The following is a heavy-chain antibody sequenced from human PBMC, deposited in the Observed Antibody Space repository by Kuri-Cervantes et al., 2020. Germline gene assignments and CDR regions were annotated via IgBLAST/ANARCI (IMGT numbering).Heavy chain of an antibody. CDR1: GFTFSSYG. V-gene: IGHV3-30*18. J-gene: IGHJ4*02. CDR3: AKDPRTTVTGVYHY. Sequence: GESLKISCAASGFTFSSYGMHWVRQAPGKGLEWVAVISYDGSNKYYADSVKGRFTISRDNSKHTLYLQMNSLRAEDTAVYYCAKDPRTTVTGVYHYWGQGTLVTVSS. CDR2: ISYDGSNK. D-gene: IGHD4-17*01.